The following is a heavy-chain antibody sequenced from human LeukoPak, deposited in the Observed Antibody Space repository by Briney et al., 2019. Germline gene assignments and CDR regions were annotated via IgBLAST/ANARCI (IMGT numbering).Heavy chain of an antibody. Sequence: PGGSLRLSCAASGFTFSSYSMNWVRQAPGKGLEWVSAISGSGGSTYYADSVKGRFTISRDNSKNTLYLQMNSLRAEDTAVYYCGCSGGNWQYYFDYWGQGTLVTVSS. CDR2: ISGSGGST. V-gene: IGHV3-23*01. J-gene: IGHJ4*02. CDR1: GFTFSSYS. D-gene: IGHD2-15*01. CDR3: GCSGGNWQYYFDY.